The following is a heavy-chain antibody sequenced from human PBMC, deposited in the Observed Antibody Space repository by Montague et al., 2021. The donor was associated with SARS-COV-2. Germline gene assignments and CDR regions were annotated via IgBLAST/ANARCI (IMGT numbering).Heavy chain of an antibody. D-gene: IGHD3-10*01. J-gene: IGHJ6*02. V-gene: IGHV4-34*01. Sequence: SETLSLTCAVYGGSFSVHYWTWIRQPPGKGLEWIGQINQSGSTKXNPSLKSRVTISIDTSKNQFSLKMTSMTAADTGVYYCARCRGRFAEIYDTYYDYGLNVWGQGTTITVFS. CDR2: INQSGST. CDR3: ARCRGRFAEIYDTYYDYGLNV. CDR1: GGSFSVHY.